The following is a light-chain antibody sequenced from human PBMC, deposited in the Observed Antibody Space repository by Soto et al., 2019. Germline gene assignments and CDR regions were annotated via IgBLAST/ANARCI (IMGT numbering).Light chain of an antibody. Sequence: NFMLTQPHSVSESPGKTVTISCTRSSGSIASNYVQWYQQRPGSAPTTVIYEDNQRPSGVPDRFSGSIDSSSNSASLTISRLKTEDEADYYCQSYDSSYNWVFGGGTKLTVL. CDR2: EDN. J-gene: IGLJ3*02. V-gene: IGLV6-57*03. CDR3: QSYDSSYNWV. CDR1: SGSIASNY.